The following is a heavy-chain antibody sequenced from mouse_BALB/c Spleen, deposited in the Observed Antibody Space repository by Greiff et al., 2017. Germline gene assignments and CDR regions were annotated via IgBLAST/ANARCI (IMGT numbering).Heavy chain of an antibody. J-gene: IGHJ4*01. CDR1: GYTFTSYY. V-gene: IGHV14-4*02. CDR2: IDPENGDT. D-gene: IGHD3-2*01. CDR3: NAWDSSGYVPYAMDY. Sequence: VQLKESGPELVKPGASVRISCKASGYTFTSYYIHWVKQRPGQGLEWIGWIDPENGDTEYAPKFQGKATMTADTSSNTAYLQLSSLTSEDTAVYYCNAWDSSGYVPYAMDYWGQGTSVTVSS.